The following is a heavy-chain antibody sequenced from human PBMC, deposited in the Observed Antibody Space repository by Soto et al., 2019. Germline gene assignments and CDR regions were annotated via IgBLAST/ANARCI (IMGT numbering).Heavy chain of an antibody. CDR3: ARGNHRWLQLWYFDL. D-gene: IGHD5-12*01. CDR1: GGTFSSYT. Sequence: QVQLVQSGAEVKKPGPSVTVSCKASGGTFSSYTISWVRQAPGQGLEWMGGIIPTFGTANYAQKFQGRVTITADESTSTAYMELSSLRSEDTAVYYCARGNHRWLQLWYFDLWGRGTLVTVSS. V-gene: IGHV1-69*12. CDR2: IIPTFGTA. J-gene: IGHJ2*01.